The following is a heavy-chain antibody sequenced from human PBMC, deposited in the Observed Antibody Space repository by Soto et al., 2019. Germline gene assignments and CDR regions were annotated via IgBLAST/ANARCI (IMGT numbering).Heavy chain of an antibody. D-gene: IGHD3-3*01. J-gene: IGHJ5*02. V-gene: IGHV3-74*01. CDR3: ARDPHWSGNGWFDP. CDR2: INSDGSST. CDR1: GFPFSSYW. Sequence: GGSLRLSCAASGFPFSSYWMHWVRQAPGKGLVWVSRINSDGSSTSYADSVKGRFTISRDNAKNTLYLQMNSLRAEDTAVYYCARDPHWSGNGWFDPWGQGTLVTVSS.